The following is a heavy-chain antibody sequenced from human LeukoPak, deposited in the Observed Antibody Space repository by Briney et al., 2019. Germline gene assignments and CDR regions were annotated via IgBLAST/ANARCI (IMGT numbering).Heavy chain of an antibody. D-gene: IGHD6-19*01. V-gene: IGHV1-2*02. J-gene: IGHJ3*01. Sequence: ASVKVSCKASGYTFTGYYMHWVRQAPGQGLERMGWINPNSGGTNYAQKFQGRVTMTRDTSISTAYMELSRLRSDDTAVYYCARDRAVLRAFDFWGQGTMVTVSS. CDR2: INPNSGGT. CDR3: ARDRAVLRAFDF. CDR1: GYTFTGYY.